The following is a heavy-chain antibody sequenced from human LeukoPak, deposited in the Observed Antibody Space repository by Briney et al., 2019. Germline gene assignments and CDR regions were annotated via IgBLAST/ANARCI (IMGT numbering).Heavy chain of an antibody. CDR1: GFSFSSYR. Sequence: SGGSLRLSCAASGFSFSSYRMNWVRQAPGKGLEWVSSVSNSGDYIHYADSVKGRFTISRDNSKNSLYLQMNSLRAEDTAVYYCARDFVGYCSGGSCYSYDAFDIWGQGTMVTVSS. CDR2: VSNSGDYI. V-gene: IGHV3-21*06. D-gene: IGHD2-15*01. CDR3: ARDFVGYCSGGSCYSYDAFDI. J-gene: IGHJ3*02.